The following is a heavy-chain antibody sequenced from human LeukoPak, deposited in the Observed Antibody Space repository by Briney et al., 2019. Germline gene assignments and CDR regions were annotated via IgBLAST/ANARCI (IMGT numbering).Heavy chain of an antibody. CDR2: IYYRGNT. J-gene: IGHJ4*02. CDR3: ARPTTGPATQGYDS. D-gene: IGHD1-1*01. Sequence: SETLSLTCTVSGGSISSSPYYWARIRQPPGRGLEWIGSIYYRGNTYHNPSLKSRVTISVDTSKNQFSLSVISVTAADTAVYFCARPTTGPATQGYDSWGQGILVTVAS. CDR1: GGSISSSPYY. V-gene: IGHV4-39*01.